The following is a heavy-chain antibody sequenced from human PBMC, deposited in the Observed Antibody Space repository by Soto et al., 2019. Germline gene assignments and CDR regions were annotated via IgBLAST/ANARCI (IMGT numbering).Heavy chain of an antibody. V-gene: IGHV3-15*01. J-gene: IGHJ4*02. CDR1: GFTFSNAW. CDR2: IKSKTDGGTT. D-gene: IGHD3-3*01. CDR3: TTSGRNIRGSEWLDY. Sequence: GGSLRLSCAASGFTFSNAWMSWVRQAPGKGLEWVGRIKSKTDGGTTDYAAPVKGRFTISRDDSKNTLYLQMNSLKTEDTAVYYCTTSGRNIRGSEWLDYWGQGTLVTVSS.